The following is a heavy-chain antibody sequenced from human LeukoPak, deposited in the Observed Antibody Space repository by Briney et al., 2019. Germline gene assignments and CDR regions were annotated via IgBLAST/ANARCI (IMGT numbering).Heavy chain of an antibody. Sequence: PGASLRLSCAASGFTFSSYAMSWVRQAPGKGLEWVSAISGSGGSTYYADSVKGRFTISRDNSKSTLYLQMNSLRAEDTAVYYCAKVGQGVVVVPAAPVSYWGQGTLVTVSS. CDR2: ISGSGGST. J-gene: IGHJ4*02. V-gene: IGHV3-23*01. CDR1: GFTFSSYA. D-gene: IGHD2-2*01. CDR3: AKVGQGVVVVPAAPVSY.